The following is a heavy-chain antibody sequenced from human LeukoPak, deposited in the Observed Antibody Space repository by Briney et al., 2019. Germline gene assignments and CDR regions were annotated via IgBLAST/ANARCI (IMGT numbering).Heavy chain of an antibody. D-gene: IGHD5-12*01. V-gene: IGHV1-8*01. J-gene: IGHJ5*02. CDR2: MNPNSGNT. Sequence: ASVKVSCKASGYTFASYDINWVRQATGQGLEWMGWMNPNSGNTGYAQKFQGRVTMTRNTSISTAYMELSSLGSEDTAVYYCARGVATHTRYNWFDPWGQGTLVTVSS. CDR1: GYTFASYD. CDR3: ARGVATHTRYNWFDP.